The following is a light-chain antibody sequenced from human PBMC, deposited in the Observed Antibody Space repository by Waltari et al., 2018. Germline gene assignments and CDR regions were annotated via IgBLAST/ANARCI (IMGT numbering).Light chain of an antibody. CDR2: DVS. V-gene: IGLV2-14*03. J-gene: IGLJ1*01. Sequence: QSALTQPASVSGSPGQSISLSCPGTSSDVGGYNYVSWYQQHPGKPPKLMIYDVSQRPLGISNRFSGSKSGNTASLTISGLQAEDEADYYCSSYTSSSTFVFGIGTKVTVL. CDR1: SSDVGGYNY. CDR3: SSYTSSSTFV.